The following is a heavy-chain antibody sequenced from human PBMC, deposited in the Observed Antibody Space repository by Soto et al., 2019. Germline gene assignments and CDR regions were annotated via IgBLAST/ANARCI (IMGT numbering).Heavy chain of an antibody. V-gene: IGHV3-7*03. CDR2: IKQDGSEK. CDR3: AKVASRDGPAY. CDR1: GFTFSSYW. J-gene: IGHJ4*02. D-gene: IGHD2-21*02. Sequence: PGGSLRLSCAASGFTFSSYWMSWVRQAPGKGLEWVANIKQDGSEKYYVDSVKGRFTISRDNAKNSLFLQMNSLRAEDTAIYYCAKVASRDGPAYWGQGTLVTVSS.